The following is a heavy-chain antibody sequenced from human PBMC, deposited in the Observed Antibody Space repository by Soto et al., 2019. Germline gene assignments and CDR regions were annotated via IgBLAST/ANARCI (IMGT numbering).Heavy chain of an antibody. V-gene: IGHV3-43D*03. J-gene: IGHJ6*02. CDR2: ISWDGGST. Sequence: GGSLRLSCAASGFTFDDYAMHWVRQAPGKGLEWVSLISWDGGSTYYADSVKGRFTISRDNSKNSLYLQMNSLRAEDTALYYCAKPYYYYYGMDVWGQGTTVTVSS. CDR3: AKPYYYYYGMDV. CDR1: GFTFDDYA.